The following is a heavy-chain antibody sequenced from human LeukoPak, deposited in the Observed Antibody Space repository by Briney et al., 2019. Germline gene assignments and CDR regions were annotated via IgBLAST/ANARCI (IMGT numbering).Heavy chain of an antibody. Sequence: PGGSLRLSCAASGFTFDDYAMHWVRQAPGKGLEWVSGISRNSGSIGYADSVKGRFTISRDNAKNSLYLQMNSLRAEDTALYYCAKDIIRGSRLGDPGGFDYWGQGTLVTVSS. V-gene: IGHV3-9*01. CDR1: GFTFDDYA. CDR2: ISRNSGSI. D-gene: IGHD5-12*01. J-gene: IGHJ4*02. CDR3: AKDIIRGSRLGDPGGFDY.